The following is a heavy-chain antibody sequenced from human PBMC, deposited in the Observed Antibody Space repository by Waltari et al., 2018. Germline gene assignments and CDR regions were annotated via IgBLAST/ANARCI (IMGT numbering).Heavy chain of an antibody. CDR3: AKVGIVGGSS. Sequence: SCAASGFTFDDYAMHWVRQAPGKGLEWVSLISWDGGSTYYADSVKGRFTISRDNSKNSLYLQMNSLRAEDTALYYCAKVGIVGGSSWGQGTLVTVSS. J-gene: IGHJ4*02. CDR2: ISWDGGST. CDR1: GFTFDDYA. V-gene: IGHV3-43D*04. D-gene: IGHD1-26*01.